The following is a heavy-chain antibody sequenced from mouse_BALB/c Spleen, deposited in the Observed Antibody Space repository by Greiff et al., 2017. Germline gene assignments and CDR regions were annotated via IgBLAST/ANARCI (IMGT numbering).Heavy chain of an antibody. CDR2: ISYDGSN. J-gene: IGHJ2*01. Sequence: EVKLMESGPGLVKPSQSLSLTCSVTGYSITSGYYWNWIRQFPGNKLEWMGYISYDGSNNYNPSLKNRISITRDTSKNQFFLKLNSVTTEDTATYYCASSGSCDYWGQGTTLTVSS. V-gene: IGHV3-6*02. D-gene: IGHD4-1*01. CDR3: ASSGSCDY. CDR1: GYSITSGYY.